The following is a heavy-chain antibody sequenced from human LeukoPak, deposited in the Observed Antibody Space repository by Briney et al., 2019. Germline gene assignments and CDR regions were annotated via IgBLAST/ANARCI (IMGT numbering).Heavy chain of an antibody. Sequence: GGSLRLSCAASGFTFSSYAMSWVRLAPGKGLEWVSGISGSGVGTYYADSVRGRFTISRDNSKNTLYLQMNSLRAEDTAVYYCAKRFQGFGYNSRWPEGQYFDYWGQGTLVTVSS. J-gene: IGHJ4*02. CDR3: AKRFQGFGYNSRWPEGQYFDY. V-gene: IGHV3-23*01. CDR2: ISGSGVGT. D-gene: IGHD6-13*01. CDR1: GFTFSSYA.